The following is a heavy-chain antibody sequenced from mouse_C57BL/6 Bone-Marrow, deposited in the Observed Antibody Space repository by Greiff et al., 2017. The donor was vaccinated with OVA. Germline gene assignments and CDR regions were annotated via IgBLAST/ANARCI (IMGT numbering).Heavy chain of an antibody. J-gene: IGHJ2*01. V-gene: IGHV1-82*01. D-gene: IGHD2-13*01. CDR3: ARADDCGYFDY. CDR2: IYPGDGDT. CDR1: GYAFSSSW. Sequence: VQLQQSGPELVKPGASVKISCKASGYAFSSSWMNWVKQRPGKGLEWIGRIYPGDGDTNYNGKFKGKATLTADKSSSTAYMQLSSLTSEDSVVDFCARADDCGYFDYWGQGTTLTVSS.